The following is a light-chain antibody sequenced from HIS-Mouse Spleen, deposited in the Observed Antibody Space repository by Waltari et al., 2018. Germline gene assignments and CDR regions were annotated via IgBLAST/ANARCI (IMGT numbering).Light chain of an antibody. CDR2: AGS. Sequence: QSALTQPASVSGSPGQSITISCTGTSSDVGSYNLVSRYQQHPGKAPKLMIYAGSKRPSGVSNRFSGSKSGNTASLTISGLQAEDEADYYCCSYAGSSTWVFGGGTKLTVL. CDR3: CSYAGSSTWV. J-gene: IGLJ3*02. V-gene: IGLV2-23*01. CDR1: SSDVGSYNL.